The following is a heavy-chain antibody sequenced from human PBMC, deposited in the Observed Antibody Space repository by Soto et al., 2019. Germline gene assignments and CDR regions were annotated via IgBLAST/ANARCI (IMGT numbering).Heavy chain of an antibody. CDR2: INHSGST. V-gene: IGHV4-34*01. J-gene: IGHJ4*02. D-gene: IGHD6-6*01. CDR1: GGSFSGYY. Sequence: SETLSLTCAVYGGSFSGYYWSWIRQPPGKGLEWIGEINHSGSTNYNPSLKSRVTISVDTSKNQFSLKLSSVTAADTSVYYCARTDSKAPRPIDYSSSSGFDYWGQGTLVTVSS. CDR3: ARTDSKAPRPIDYSSSSGFDY.